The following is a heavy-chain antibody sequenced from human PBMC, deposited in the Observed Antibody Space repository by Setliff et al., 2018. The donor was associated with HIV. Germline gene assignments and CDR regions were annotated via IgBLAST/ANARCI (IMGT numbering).Heavy chain of an antibody. CDR3: ARDGNLYTTSITAGQYYFDF. V-gene: IGHV1-46*01. Sequence: ASVKVSCKASGYTFTSYYMHWVRQAPGQGLEWMGIINPSSGSTTYAQKFQGRVTMTRDTSTSTVYMELSRLRSDDTAVYYCARDGNLYTTSITAGQYYFDFWGQGTLVTVSS. D-gene: IGHD6-13*01. CDR1: GYTFTSYY. CDR2: INPSSGST. J-gene: IGHJ4*02.